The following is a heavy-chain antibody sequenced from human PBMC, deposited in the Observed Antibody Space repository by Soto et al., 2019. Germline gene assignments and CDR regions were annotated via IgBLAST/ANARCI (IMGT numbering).Heavy chain of an antibody. CDR3: SRDIMEAMVEDYYYYYGMDV. D-gene: IGHD5-18*01. Sequence: GGSLRLSCAASGFTFSSYAMHWVRQAPGKGLEWVAVISYDGSNKYYADSVKGRFTISRDNSKNTLYLQMNSLRAEDTAVYYCSRDIMEAMVEDYYYYYGMDVWGQGTTVTVSS. V-gene: IGHV3-30-3*01. CDR1: GFTFSSYA. CDR2: ISYDGSNK. J-gene: IGHJ6*02.